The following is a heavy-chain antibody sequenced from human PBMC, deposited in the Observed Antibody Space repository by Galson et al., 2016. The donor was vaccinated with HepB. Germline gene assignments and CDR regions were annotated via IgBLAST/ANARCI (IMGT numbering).Heavy chain of an antibody. CDR3: ARGKGAGVSL. Sequence: SETLSLTCTVSGDSISTNRYFWGWIRQPPGKGLEWIGSIYSSGNTYYNPSLKSRVTISVDTSTNQFSLKLSSVSAADTAVYYCARGKGAGVSLWGRGTLVTVSS. J-gene: IGHJ4*02. CDR1: GDSISTNRYF. V-gene: IGHV4-39*02. CDR2: IYSSGNT. D-gene: IGHD3-10*01.